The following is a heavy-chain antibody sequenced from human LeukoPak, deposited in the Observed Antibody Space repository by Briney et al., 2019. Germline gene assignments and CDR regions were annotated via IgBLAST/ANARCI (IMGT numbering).Heavy chain of an antibody. D-gene: IGHD3-22*01. CDR1: GGSISSSSYY. V-gene: IGHV4-39*07. Sequence: SETLSLTCTVSGGSISSSSYYWGWIRQPPGKGLEWIGSIYHSGSTFYNPSLKSRVTMSIDTSKNQFSLKLSSVTAADTAVYHCAATFYDSSGYYLDYWGQGTLVTVSS. CDR3: AATFYDSSGYYLDY. J-gene: IGHJ4*02. CDR2: IYHSGST.